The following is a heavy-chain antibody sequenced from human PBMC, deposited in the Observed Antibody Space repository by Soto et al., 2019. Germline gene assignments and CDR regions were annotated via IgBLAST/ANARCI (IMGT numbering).Heavy chain of an antibody. CDR2: IYYSGST. Sequence: QVQLQESGPGLVKPSETLSLTCTVSGGSISSYYWSWIRQPPGKGLEWIGYIYYSGSTNYNPSLKSRVTISVDTSKNQFSLKLSSVTAADTAVYYCARGDRWRGWFDPWGQGTLVTVSS. J-gene: IGHJ5*02. CDR1: GGSISSYY. D-gene: IGHD2-15*01. CDR3: ARGDRWRGWFDP. V-gene: IGHV4-59*01.